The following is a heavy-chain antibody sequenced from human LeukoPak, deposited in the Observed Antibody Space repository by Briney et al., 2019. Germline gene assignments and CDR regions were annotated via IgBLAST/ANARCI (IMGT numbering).Heavy chain of an antibody. V-gene: IGHV3-33*01. Sequence: PGGSLRLSCAASGFTFSSYGMPWVRQAPGKGLEWVAVIWYDGSNKYYADSVKGRFTISRDNSKNTLYLQMNSLRAEDTAVYYCARAPVVPAAIGDYYYYGMDVWGQGTTVTVSS. CDR3: ARAPVVPAAIGDYYYYGMDV. D-gene: IGHD2-2*02. J-gene: IGHJ6*02. CDR2: IWYDGSNK. CDR1: GFTFSSYG.